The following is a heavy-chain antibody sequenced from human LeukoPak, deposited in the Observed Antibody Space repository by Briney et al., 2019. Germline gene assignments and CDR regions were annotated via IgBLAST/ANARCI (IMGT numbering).Heavy chain of an antibody. D-gene: IGHD3-3*01. V-gene: IGHV3-33*03. CDR2: ILSDGSKE. J-gene: IGHJ6*03. CDR1: GFTFSSYG. CDR3: ASFGVLRFLEWSPLMDV. Sequence: GGSLRLSCAASGFTFSSYGMHWVRQAPGKGLEWVAVILSDGSKEFYTDSVKGRFTISRDNAKNSLYLQMNSLRAEDTAVYYCASFGVLRFLEWSPLMDVWGKGTTVTVSS.